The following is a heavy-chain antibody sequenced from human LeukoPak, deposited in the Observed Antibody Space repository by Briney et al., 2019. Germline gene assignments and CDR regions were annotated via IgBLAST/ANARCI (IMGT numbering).Heavy chain of an antibody. J-gene: IGHJ4*02. CDR3: AREGALGYGHYTYDY. CDR2: INSDGRNI. Sequence: GGSLRLSCAASGFTFSDYWMHWVRQAPWKGLVWVSRINSDGRNIRYADSVKGRFTISRDNAKNTLYLQMNSLTPEDTAVYYCAREGALGYGHYTYDYWGQGTLVTVSS. D-gene: IGHD4-17*01. V-gene: IGHV3-74*01. CDR1: GFTFSDYW.